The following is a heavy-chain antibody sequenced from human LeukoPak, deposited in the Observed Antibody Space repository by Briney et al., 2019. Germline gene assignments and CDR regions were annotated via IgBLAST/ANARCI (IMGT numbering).Heavy chain of an antibody. CDR2: INTNTGNP. CDR3: ARGPDITVFGVHFDF. D-gene: IGHD3-3*01. Sequence: GASVKVSCKASGYTFTSYAMNWVRQAPGQGLEWMGWINTNTGNPTYAQGFTGRFVFSLDTSVSTAYLQISSVKTEDTAVYYCARGPDITVFGVHFDFWGQGTLVTVSS. J-gene: IGHJ4*02. CDR1: GYTFTSYA. V-gene: IGHV7-4-1*02.